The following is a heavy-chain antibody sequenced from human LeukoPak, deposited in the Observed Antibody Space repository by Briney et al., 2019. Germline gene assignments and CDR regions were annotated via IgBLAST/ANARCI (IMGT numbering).Heavy chain of an antibody. J-gene: IGHJ4*02. Sequence: GGSLRLSCAASGFTFSTYAMSWVRPAPGKGLEWVSALSGSGDGTYHAESVKGRFTMSRDNSKNMLYLQMNSLRAEDTAVYYCAKGGPQLYYDSSGYYFLDYWGQGTLGTVSS. CDR3: AKGGPQLYYDSSGYYFLDY. CDR1: GFTFSTYA. V-gene: IGHV3-23*01. D-gene: IGHD3-22*01. CDR2: LSGSGDGT.